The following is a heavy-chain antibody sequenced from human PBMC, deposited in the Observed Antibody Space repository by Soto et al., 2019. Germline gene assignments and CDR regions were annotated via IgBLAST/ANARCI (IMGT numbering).Heavy chain of an antibody. V-gene: IGHV1-18*01. CDR3: ARGGVRVLRLPLTALDVPYGMDV. D-gene: IGHD2-21*02. J-gene: IGHJ6*02. CDR2: ISAYNGNT. Sequence: QVQLVESGGGVVQPGRSLRLSCAASGFTFSSYGMHWVRQAPGQGLEWMGWISAYNGNTNYAQKLQGRVTMTTDTSTSTAYMELRSLRSDDTAVYYCARGGVRVLRLPLTALDVPYGMDVWGQGTTVTVSS. CDR1: GFTFSSYG.